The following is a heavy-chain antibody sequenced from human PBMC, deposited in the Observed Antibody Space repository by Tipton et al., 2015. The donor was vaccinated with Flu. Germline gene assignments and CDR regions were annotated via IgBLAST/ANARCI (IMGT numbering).Heavy chain of an antibody. Sequence: QSGAEVKKPGSSVKVSCKASGGTFSRYAITWVRQAPGQGLEWMGGIIPIFGTANYAQKFQGRVTITADKSTSTAYMELSSLRSEDTAVYYCARGGSSLGDDAFDIWGQGTMVTVSS. D-gene: IGHD2-15*01. V-gene: IGHV1-69*06. CDR2: IIPIFGTA. CDR1: GGTFSRYA. J-gene: IGHJ3*02. CDR3: ARGGSSLGDDAFDI.